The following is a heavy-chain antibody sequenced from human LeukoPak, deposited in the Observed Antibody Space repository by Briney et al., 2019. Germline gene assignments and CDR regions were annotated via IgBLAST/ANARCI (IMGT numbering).Heavy chain of an antibody. CDR3: AKDSTDFDSSGQTYFDY. CDR2: ISASGGIT. Sequence: GGSLRLSCAASGFTFSSYAMSWVRQAPGKGLEWVSGISASGGITHYAGSVKGRFTISRDNSKNTLYLQTNSLRAEDTAVYYCAKDSTDFDSSGQTYFDYWGQGTLVTVSS. V-gene: IGHV3-23*01. J-gene: IGHJ4*02. D-gene: IGHD3-22*01. CDR1: GFTFSSYA.